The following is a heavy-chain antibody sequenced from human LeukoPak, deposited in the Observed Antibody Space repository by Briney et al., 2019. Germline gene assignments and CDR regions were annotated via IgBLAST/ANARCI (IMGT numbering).Heavy chain of an antibody. V-gene: IGHV3-72*01. Sequence: GGSLRLSCAASGFTFSDHYMDWVRQAPGKGLEWVGRTRNKANSYSTAYAVSVKGRFTVSRDESRNLLYLQMDSLKIEDTAVYYCARGYNSFDKWGQGTLVTVSS. D-gene: IGHD5-24*01. CDR1: GFTFSDHY. CDR2: TRNKANSYST. J-gene: IGHJ4*02. CDR3: ARGYNSFDK.